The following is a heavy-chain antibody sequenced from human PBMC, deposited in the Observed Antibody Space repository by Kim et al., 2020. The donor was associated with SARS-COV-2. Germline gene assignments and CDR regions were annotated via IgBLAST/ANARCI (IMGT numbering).Heavy chain of an antibody. CDR1: GFTFSSYA. V-gene: IGHV3-23*01. D-gene: IGHD2-2*01. J-gene: IGHJ4*02. Sequence: GGSLRLSCAASGFTFSSYAMSWVRQAPGKGLEWVSAISGSGGSTYYADSVKGRFTISRDNSKNTLYLQKNSLRAEDTAVYYCAKVGSIVVVPAAAIDYWGQGTLVTVSS. CDR2: ISGSGGST. CDR3: AKVGSIVVVPAAAIDY.